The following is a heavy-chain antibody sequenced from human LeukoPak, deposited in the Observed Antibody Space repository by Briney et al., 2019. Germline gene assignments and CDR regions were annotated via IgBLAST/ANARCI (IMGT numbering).Heavy chain of an antibody. V-gene: IGHV3-21*01. CDR3: ARSGTVVDAFDI. D-gene: IGHD4-23*01. CDR1: GFTFSSYS. CDR2: TSSSSSYI. J-gene: IGHJ3*02. Sequence: GGSLRLSCAASGFTFSSYSMNWVRQAPGKGLEWVSSTSSSSSYIYYADSVKGRFTISRDNAKNSLYLQMNSLRAEDTAVYYCARSGTVVDAFDIWGQGTMVTVSS.